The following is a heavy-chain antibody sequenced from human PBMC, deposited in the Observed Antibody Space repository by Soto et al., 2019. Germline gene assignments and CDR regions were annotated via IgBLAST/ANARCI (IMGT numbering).Heavy chain of an antibody. D-gene: IGHD2-8*01. J-gene: IGHJ4*02. CDR1: GYTFTGYY. CDR2: INPNSGGT. CDR3: AIVYCTNGVCHASGPDY. Sequence: ASVKVSCKASGYTFTGYYMHWVRQAPGQGREWMGWINPNSGGTNYAQKFQGRVTMTRDTSISTAYMELSRLRSDDTAVYYCAIVYCTNGVCHASGPDYWGQGTLVTVSS. V-gene: IGHV1-2*02.